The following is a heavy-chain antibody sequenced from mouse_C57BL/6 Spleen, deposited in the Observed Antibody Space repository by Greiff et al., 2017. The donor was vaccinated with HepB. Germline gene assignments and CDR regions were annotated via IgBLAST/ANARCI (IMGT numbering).Heavy chain of an antibody. Sequence: EVKVVESGGGLVKPGGSLKLSCAASGFTFSSYTMSWVRQTPEKRLEWVATISGGGGNTYYPDSVKGRFTISRDNAKNTLYLQMSSLRSEDTALYYCARLSSGYYFDYWGQGTTLTVSS. D-gene: IGHD2-2*01. CDR2: ISGGGGNT. CDR3: ARLSSGYYFDY. V-gene: IGHV5-9*01. CDR1: GFTFSSYT. J-gene: IGHJ2*01.